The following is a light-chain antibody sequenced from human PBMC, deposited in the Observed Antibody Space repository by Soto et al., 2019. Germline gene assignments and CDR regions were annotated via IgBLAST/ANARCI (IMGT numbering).Light chain of an antibody. V-gene: IGLV2-14*01. CDR3: SSYTSDNRSYV. CDR1: SSDIGAYTS. Sequence: QSVLTQPASVSGSPGQSITISCTGTSSDIGAYTSVSWYQQHPGKAPKVMIYEVSKRPSGVSNRFSGSKSGNTASLTISGLQGEDEAHYYCSSYTSDNRSYVSGTGTKGTVL. CDR2: EVS. J-gene: IGLJ1*01.